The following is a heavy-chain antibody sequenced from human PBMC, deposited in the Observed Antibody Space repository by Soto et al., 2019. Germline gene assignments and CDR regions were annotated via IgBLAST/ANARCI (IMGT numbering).Heavy chain of an antibody. D-gene: IGHD2-2*01. CDR3: IKDRRSTRRAMDV. CDR1: GFTFRSCA. V-gene: IGHV3-64D*06. J-gene: IGHJ6*02. CDR2: ISSNGAAT. Sequence: GGSLRLSCSASGFTFRSCAMHWVRQAAGKGLEYVSGISSNGAATYYAESVKDRFIISRDNSRNTLFLQVNSLTGEDTAVYYCIKDRRSTRRAMDVWGQGTTVTVSS.